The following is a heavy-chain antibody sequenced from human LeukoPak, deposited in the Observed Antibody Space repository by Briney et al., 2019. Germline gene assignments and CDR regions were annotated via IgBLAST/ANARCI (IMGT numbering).Heavy chain of an antibody. J-gene: IGHJ4*02. CDR1: GFTFSSYA. Sequence: GGSLRLSCAASGFTFSSYAMSWVRQAPGKGLVWVSQISPDATITRYADFVKGRFTISRDNSENTLHLQINSLKVEDTAVYYRARGCSATRCPADYWGQGSLVTVSS. CDR2: ISPDATIT. D-gene: IGHD2-15*01. V-gene: IGHV3-74*01. CDR3: ARGCSATRCPADY.